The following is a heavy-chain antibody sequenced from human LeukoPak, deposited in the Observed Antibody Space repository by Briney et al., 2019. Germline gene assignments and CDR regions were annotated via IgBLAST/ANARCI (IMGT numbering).Heavy chain of an antibody. CDR3: ARDVDYYGSGSYYNVFDD. D-gene: IGHD3-10*01. Sequence: GSSVKVSCKASGGTFSSYTFSWVRQAPGQGLERMGGIIPIFTTANYAQKFQGRVTITADESTSTAYMELSSLTSEDTAVYYCARDVDYYGSGSYYNVFDDWGQGTLVTVSS. V-gene: IGHV1-69*01. CDR2: IIPIFTTA. CDR1: GGTFSSYT. J-gene: IGHJ4*02.